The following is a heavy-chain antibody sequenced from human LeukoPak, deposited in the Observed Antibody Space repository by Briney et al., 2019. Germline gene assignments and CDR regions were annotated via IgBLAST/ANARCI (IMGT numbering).Heavy chain of an antibody. CDR2: ISSSSSYI. J-gene: IGHJ4*02. V-gene: IGHV3-21*01. CDR1: GFPFSSYE. D-gene: IGHD3-22*01. Sequence: GGSLRLSCVVSGFPFSSYEMNWVRQAPGKGLEWVSSISSSSSYIYYADSVKGRFTISRDNAKNSLYLQMNSLRAEDTAVYYCARADSSGYGMSNFDYWGQGTLVTVSS. CDR3: ARADSSGYGMSNFDY.